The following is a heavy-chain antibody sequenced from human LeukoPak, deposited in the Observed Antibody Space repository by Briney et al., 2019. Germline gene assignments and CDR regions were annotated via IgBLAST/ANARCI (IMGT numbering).Heavy chain of an antibody. D-gene: IGHD5-12*01. CDR2: INHSGST. V-gene: IGHV4-34*01. J-gene: IGHJ4*02. Sequence: PSETLSLTCAVYGGSFSGYYWSWIRQPPGKGLEWIGEINHSGSTNYNPSLKSRVTISVDTSKNQFSLKLSSVTAADTAVYYCAREGGDYHNDYWGQGTLVTVSS. CDR3: AREGGDYHNDY. CDR1: GGSFSGYY.